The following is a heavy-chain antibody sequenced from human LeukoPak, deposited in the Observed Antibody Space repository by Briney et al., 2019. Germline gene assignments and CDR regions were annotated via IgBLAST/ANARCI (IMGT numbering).Heavy chain of an antibody. Sequence: SETLSLTCTVSGGSISNYFWSRIRQPPGKGLEWIGYFYYSGNTNYNPSLKSRVTISVDTSKNQFSLKLSSVTAADSAVYYCAREMATTAFDYWGQGALVTVSS. CDR3: AREMATTAFDY. CDR2: FYYSGNT. J-gene: IGHJ4*02. CDR1: GGSISNYF. V-gene: IGHV4-59*01. D-gene: IGHD5-24*01.